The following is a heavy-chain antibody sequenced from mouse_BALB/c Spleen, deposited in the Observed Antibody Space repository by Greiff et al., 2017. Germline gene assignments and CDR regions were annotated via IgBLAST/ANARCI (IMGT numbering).Heavy chain of an antibody. Sequence: VQLQQSAAELARPGASVKMSCKASGYTFTSYTMHWVKQRPGQGLEWIGYINPSRGYTEYNKKFKDKTTLTADKSSSTAYMQLSSLTSEDSAVYYCARVITIFDYWGQGTTLTVSS. CDR2: INPSRGYT. CDR1: GYTFTSYT. CDR3: ARVITIFDY. D-gene: IGHD2-4*01. V-gene: IGHV1-4*02. J-gene: IGHJ2*01.